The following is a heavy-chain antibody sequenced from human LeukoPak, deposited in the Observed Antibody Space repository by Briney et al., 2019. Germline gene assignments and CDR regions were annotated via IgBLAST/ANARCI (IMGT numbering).Heavy chain of an antibody. V-gene: IGHV4-59*01. J-gene: IGHJ1*01. Sequence: SETLSLTCTVSGGSISSYYWSWIRQPPGKGLEWIGYIYYSGSTNYNPSLKSRVTISVDTSKNQFSLKLSSVTAADTAVYYCARGGSSWYAEYFQHWGQGTLVTVSS. D-gene: IGHD6-13*01. CDR2: IYYSGST. CDR3: ARGGSSWYAEYFQH. CDR1: GGSISSYY.